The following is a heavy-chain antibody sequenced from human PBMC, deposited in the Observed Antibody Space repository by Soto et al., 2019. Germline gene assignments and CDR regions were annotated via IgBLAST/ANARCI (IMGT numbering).Heavy chain of an antibody. CDR2: IYYSGST. D-gene: IGHD4-17*01. CDR3: ARTYGDYKDYYYYYMDV. Sequence: PSETLSLTCTVSGGSISSSSYYWGWIRQPPGKGLEWIGSIYYSGSTYYNPSLKSRVTISVDTSKNQFSLKLSSVTAADTAVYYCARTYGDYKDYYYYYMDVWGKGTTVTVS. V-gene: IGHV4-39*01. CDR1: GGSISSSSYY. J-gene: IGHJ6*03.